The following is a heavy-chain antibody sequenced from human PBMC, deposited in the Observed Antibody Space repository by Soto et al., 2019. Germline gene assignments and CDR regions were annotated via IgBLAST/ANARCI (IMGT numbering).Heavy chain of an antibody. J-gene: IGHJ4*02. V-gene: IGHV4-30-2*01. CDR2: IYHSGST. CDR3: ARLPRSGINPPFDY. D-gene: IGHD5-12*01. CDR1: GGSISSGGYS. Sequence: SETLSLTCAVSGGSISSGGYSWSWIRQPPGKGLEWIGYIYHSGSTYYNPSLKSRVTISLDRSKNQFSLKLSSVTAADTAVYYCARLPRSGINPPFDYWGQGMLVTVSS.